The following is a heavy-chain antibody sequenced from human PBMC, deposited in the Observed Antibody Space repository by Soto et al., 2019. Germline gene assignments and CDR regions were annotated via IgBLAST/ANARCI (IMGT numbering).Heavy chain of an antibody. Sequence: QVQLQESGPGLVKPSQTLSLTCTVSGGSISSGGYYWSWIRQHPGKGLEWIGNIYYSGSTYYNPSLKSRGNRSVDTPKNQFSLKVSSVTAADTAVYYCARAAFYYGSGSYSGTDYWGQGTLVTVSS. J-gene: IGHJ4*02. CDR3: ARAAFYYGSGSYSGTDY. V-gene: IGHV4-31*03. CDR2: IYYSGST. D-gene: IGHD3-10*01. CDR1: GGSISSGGYY.